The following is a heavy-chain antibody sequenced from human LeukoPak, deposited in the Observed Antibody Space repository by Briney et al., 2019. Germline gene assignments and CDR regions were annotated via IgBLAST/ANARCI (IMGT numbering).Heavy chain of an antibody. V-gene: IGHV3-23*01. D-gene: IGHD5-24*01. CDR2: ITDSGGST. CDR3: ARETEMANLDY. Sequence: PGGSLRLSCSASGFTFSSNAMSWVRQAPGKGLEWVSVITDSGGSTYYADSVKGRFTISRDNSKNTLYLQMNSLRAEDTAVYYCARETEMANLDYWGQGTLVTVSS. CDR1: GFTFSSNA. J-gene: IGHJ4*02.